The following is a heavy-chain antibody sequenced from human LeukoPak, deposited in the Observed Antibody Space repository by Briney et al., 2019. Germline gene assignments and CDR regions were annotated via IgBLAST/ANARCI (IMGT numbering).Heavy chain of an antibody. CDR3: AKDIRDGSAYFDY. V-gene: IGHV3-7*01. J-gene: IGHJ4*02. D-gene: IGHD3-10*01. CDR1: GFTFGTYW. CDR2: IHQDGSEE. Sequence: GGSLRLSCAASGFTFGTYWMSWVRQAPGKGLEWVANIHQDGSEEYYVDSVKGRFTISRDNAKNSLYLHMNSLRAEDTAVYYCAKDIRDGSAYFDYWGQGTLVTVSS.